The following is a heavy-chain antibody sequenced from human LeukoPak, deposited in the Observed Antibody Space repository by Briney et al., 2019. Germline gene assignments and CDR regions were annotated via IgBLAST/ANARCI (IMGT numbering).Heavy chain of an antibody. CDR2: INANSGAT. CDR3: AKPISGGLAVTADWFDP. V-gene: IGHV3-23*01. D-gene: IGHD6-19*01. CDR1: GFTVSSNY. J-gene: IGHJ5*01. Sequence: GSLRLSCAASGFTVSSNYMNWVRQPPGKGLEWVSTINANSGATSNAASVRGRITISRDNSKNKLYLQLNSLRAEDTAVYYCAKPISGGLAVTADWFDPWGQGTLVVVSS.